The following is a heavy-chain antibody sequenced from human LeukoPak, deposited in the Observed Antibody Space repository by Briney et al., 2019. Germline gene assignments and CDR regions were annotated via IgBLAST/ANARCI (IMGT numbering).Heavy chain of an antibody. CDR2: ISRSGDLT. CDR3: ATHYDTGGYYYFDR. J-gene: IGHJ4*02. Sequence: GSLKISCAASGFTFSRYAMSWVRQAPGKGLEWVSAISRSGDLTFYADSVRGRFTISRDNSKDTPFLQMNNLRAEDTAVYYCATHYDTGGYYYFDRWGWGTLVTVSS. D-gene: IGHD3-22*01. V-gene: IGHV3-23*01. CDR1: GFTFSRYA.